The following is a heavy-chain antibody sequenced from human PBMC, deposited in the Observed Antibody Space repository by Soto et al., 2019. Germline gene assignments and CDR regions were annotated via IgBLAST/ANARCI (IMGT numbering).Heavy chain of an antibody. D-gene: IGHD4-17*01. J-gene: IGHJ4*02. CDR3: ARLLNGDYVDY. V-gene: IGHV4-59*08. CDR2: VHSNGNT. CDR1: GDSISNYY. Sequence: SETLSLTCTVSGDSISNYYWAWIRQPPGKGLEWIGYVHSNGNTHHNPSLKSRVTISMDTSKNQFSLKLSSVTAADTAVYYCARLLNGDYVDYWGQGTLVTVS.